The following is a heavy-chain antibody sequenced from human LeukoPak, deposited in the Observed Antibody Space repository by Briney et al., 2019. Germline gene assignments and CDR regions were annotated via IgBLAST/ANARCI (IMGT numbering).Heavy chain of an antibody. J-gene: IGHJ5*02. CDR3: AKDGIVDTAMVNWFDP. V-gene: IGHV3-23*01. CDR1: GFTFSSYA. D-gene: IGHD5-18*01. Sequence: PGASLRLSCAASGFTFSSYAMSWVHQAPGKGLEWVSAISGSGGSTYYADSVKGRFTISRDNSKNTLYLQMNSLRAEDTAVYYCAKDGIVDTAMVNWFDPWGQGTLVTVSS. CDR2: ISGSGGST.